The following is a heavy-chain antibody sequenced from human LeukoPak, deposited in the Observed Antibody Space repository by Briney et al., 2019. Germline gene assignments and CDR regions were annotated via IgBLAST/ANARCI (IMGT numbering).Heavy chain of an antibody. J-gene: IGHJ4*02. V-gene: IGHV1-2*02. D-gene: IGHD1-14*01. CDR3: SRGGLHHGFDY. CDR2: IDPKNGGT. CDR1: GYTFSDYY. Sequence: GASVKVSCKASGYTFSDYYIHWVRQAPGQGLKWMGWIDPKNGGTNYAQKFRGRVTMTRDTSFTTVYMDLSRLISDDTAVYYCSRGGLHHGFDYWGQGTLVTVSS.